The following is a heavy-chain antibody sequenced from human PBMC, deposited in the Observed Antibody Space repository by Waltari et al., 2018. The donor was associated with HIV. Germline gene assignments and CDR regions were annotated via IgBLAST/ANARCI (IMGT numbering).Heavy chain of an antibody. V-gene: IGHV4-39*07. Sequence: QLQLQESGPGLVKPSETLSLTCTVSGGSISSSSYYWGWIRQPPGKGLEWIGSIYYSGSTYYNPSLKSRVTISVDTSKNQFSLKLSSVTAADTAVYYCARVGTIFGVVPMDVWGQGTTVTVSS. CDR2: IYYSGST. CDR3: ARVGTIFGVVPMDV. CDR1: GGSISSSSYY. D-gene: IGHD3-3*01. J-gene: IGHJ6*02.